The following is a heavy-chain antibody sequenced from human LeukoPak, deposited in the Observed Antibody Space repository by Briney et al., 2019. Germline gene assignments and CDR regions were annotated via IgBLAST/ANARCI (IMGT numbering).Heavy chain of an antibody. Sequence: SETLSLTCTVSGGSISSGDYYWSWIRQPPGKGLEWIGYIYYSGSTYYNPSLKSRVTISIDTSKSQFSLKLSSVTAADTAVYYCARYYGGNSNFDYWGQGTLVTVSS. J-gene: IGHJ4*02. CDR1: GGSISSGDYY. CDR3: ARYYGGNSNFDY. V-gene: IGHV4-30-4*01. D-gene: IGHD4-23*01. CDR2: IYYSGST.